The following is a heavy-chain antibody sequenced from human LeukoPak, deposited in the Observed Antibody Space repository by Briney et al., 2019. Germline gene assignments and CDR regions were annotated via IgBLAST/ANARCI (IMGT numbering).Heavy chain of an antibody. CDR2: ITSSSSYI. D-gene: IGHD3-22*01. CDR1: GFTFSDYY. V-gene: IGHV3-11*06. CDR3: ARHVVAVGFDY. J-gene: IGHJ4*02. Sequence: AGGSLRLSCAASGFTFSDYYMSWIRQAPGKGLEWVSSITSSSSYIYYADSVKGRFTISRDNAKNSLYLQMNSLRAEDTAVYYCARHVVAVGFDYWGQGTLVTVSS.